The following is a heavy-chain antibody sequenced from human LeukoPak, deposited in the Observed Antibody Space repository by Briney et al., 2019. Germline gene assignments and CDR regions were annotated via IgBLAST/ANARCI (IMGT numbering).Heavy chain of an antibody. CDR2: IYPGGSDT. J-gene: IGHJ3*02. V-gene: IGHV5-51*01. CDR3: ATRSDYDILTGYGDAFDI. Sequence: GESLKISCKGSGYSLTSYWIGWVRQMPGKGLEWMGIIYPGGSDTRYSPSFQGQVTISADKSISTAYLQWSSLKASDTALYYCATRSDYDILTGYGDAFDIWGQGTMVTVSS. CDR1: GYSLTSYW. D-gene: IGHD3-9*01.